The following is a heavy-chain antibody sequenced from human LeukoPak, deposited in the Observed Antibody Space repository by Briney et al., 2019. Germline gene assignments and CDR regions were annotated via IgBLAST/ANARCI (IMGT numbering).Heavy chain of an antibody. Sequence: PGGSLRLSCAASGFTFSSYWMSWVRQAPGKGLEWVANIKQDGSEKYYVDSVKGRFTISRDNAKNSLYLQMNSLRAEDMALYYCAKSLDLGSTSGNAFDIWGQGTMVTVSS. D-gene: IGHD2-2*01. J-gene: IGHJ3*02. CDR3: AKSLDLGSTSGNAFDI. CDR1: GFTFSSYW. V-gene: IGHV3-7*03. CDR2: IKQDGSEK.